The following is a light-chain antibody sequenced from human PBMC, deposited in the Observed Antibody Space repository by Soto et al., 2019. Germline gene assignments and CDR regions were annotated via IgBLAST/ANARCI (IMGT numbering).Light chain of an antibody. Sequence: QSVLTQPASVSGSPGQSITISCTGTSSDVGGYNYVSRYQQHPGKAPKLMIYDVSNRPSGVSNRFSGSKSGNTASLTISGLQAEDEAEYYCSSYTSSSLHVFGTGTKVTVL. CDR2: DVS. J-gene: IGLJ1*01. CDR1: SSDVGGYNY. V-gene: IGLV2-14*03. CDR3: SSYTSSSLHV.